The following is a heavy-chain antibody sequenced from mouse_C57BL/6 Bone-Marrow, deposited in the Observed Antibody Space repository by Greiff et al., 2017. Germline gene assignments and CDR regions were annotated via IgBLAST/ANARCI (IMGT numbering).Heavy chain of an antibody. CDR3: ARPYSNSFDY. CDR2: ISSGGSYT. CDR1: GFTFSSYG. J-gene: IGHJ2*01. Sequence: EVMLVESGGDLVKPGGSLKLSCAASGFTFSSYGMSWVRQTPDKRLEWVATISSGGSYTYYPDSVKGRFTISRDNAKNTLYLQMSSLKSEDTAMYYCARPYSNSFDYWGQGTTLTVSS. D-gene: IGHD2-5*01. V-gene: IGHV5-6*01.